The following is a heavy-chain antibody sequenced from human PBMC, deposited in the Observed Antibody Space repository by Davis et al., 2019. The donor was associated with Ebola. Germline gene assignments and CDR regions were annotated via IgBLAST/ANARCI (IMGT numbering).Heavy chain of an antibody. J-gene: IGHJ3*02. CDR2: INHRGNY. D-gene: IGHD3-16*02. V-gene: IGHV4-34*01. CDR1: GGSLSGVY. Sequence: SETLSLTCAVYGGSLSGVYWSWIRQSPGKGLEWIGEINHRGNYNYNPSLKSRVTMSVDTSRNQVSLNLSSVTAADTAVYYCARDPGDYIRGSYRPRAFDIWGHGTMVIVSS. CDR3: ARDPGDYIRGSYRPRAFDI.